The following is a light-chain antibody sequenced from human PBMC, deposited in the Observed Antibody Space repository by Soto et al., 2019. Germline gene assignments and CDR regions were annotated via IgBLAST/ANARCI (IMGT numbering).Light chain of an antibody. CDR2: HVT. CDR3: SSYTSRSTYV. J-gene: IGLJ1*01. CDR1: SSDVGGSEF. V-gene: IGLV2-14*03. Sequence: QSVLTQPASVSGSPGQSITISCTGTSSDVGGSEFVSWYQQHPGKAPILMIDHVTNRPSGVSNRFSGSKSANTASLTISGLQAAAEADYYCSSYTSRSTYVFGTGTKVTVL.